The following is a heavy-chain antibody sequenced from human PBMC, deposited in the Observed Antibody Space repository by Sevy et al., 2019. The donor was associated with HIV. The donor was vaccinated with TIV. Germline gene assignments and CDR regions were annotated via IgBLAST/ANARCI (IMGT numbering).Heavy chain of an antibody. V-gene: IGHV3-7*01. CDR2: IKQDGNGK. Sequence: GGSLRLSCVASGFNLSPYWMTWVRQAPGKGLEWVANIKQDGNGKYYVVSVKGRFTVSRDNAKNALYLQMYSLRVEDTADYFCASNTYHYDSNTYYPVYWGQGTRVTVSS. CDR3: ASNTYHYDSNTYYPVY. D-gene: IGHD3-22*01. CDR1: GFNLSPYW. J-gene: IGHJ4*02.